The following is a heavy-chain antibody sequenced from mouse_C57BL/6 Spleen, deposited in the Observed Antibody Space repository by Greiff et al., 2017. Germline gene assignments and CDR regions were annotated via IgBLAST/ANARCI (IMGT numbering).Heavy chain of an antibody. J-gene: IGHJ3*01. CDR1: GYTFTSYG. D-gene: IGHD3-2*02. V-gene: IGHV1-81*01. CDR2: IYPRSGNT. Sequence: QVQLKQSGAELARPGASVKLSCKASGYTFTSYGISWVKQRTGQGLEWIGEIYPRSGNTYYNEKFKGKATLTADKSSSTGYMELRSLTSEDSAVYFCARPAQATFAYWGQGTLVTVSA. CDR3: ARPAQATFAY.